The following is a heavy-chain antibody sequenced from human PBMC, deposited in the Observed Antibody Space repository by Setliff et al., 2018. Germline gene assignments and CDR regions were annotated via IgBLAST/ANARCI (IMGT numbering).Heavy chain of an antibody. V-gene: IGHV3-23*01. CDR2: ISGSGGST. D-gene: IGHD2-2*01. CDR3: AREYCSSTSCYGGYYYGMDV. J-gene: IGHJ6*02. Sequence: LSCAASGFTFSSYAMSWVRQAPGKGLEWVSAISGSGGSTYYADSVKGRFTISRDNAKNSLYLQMNSLSAEDTAVYYCAREYCSSTSCYGGYYYGMDVWGQGTTVTVSS. CDR1: GFTFSSYA.